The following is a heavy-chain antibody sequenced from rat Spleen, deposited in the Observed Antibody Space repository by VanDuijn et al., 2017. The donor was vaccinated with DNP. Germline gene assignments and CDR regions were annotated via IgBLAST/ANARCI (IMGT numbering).Heavy chain of an antibody. D-gene: IGHD1-3*01. J-gene: IGHJ2*01. Sequence: EVQLVESDGGLVQPGRSLKVSCAASGFTFSDCYMAWVRQAPSKGLEWVATICYDGSSTYYRDSVKGRFTISRDNAKSTLYLQMNSLRSEDTATYYCAKGQPSMDAWGQGVMVTVSS. CDR1: GFTFSDCY. CDR3: AKGQPSMDA. CDR2: ICYDGSST. V-gene: IGHV5-29*01.